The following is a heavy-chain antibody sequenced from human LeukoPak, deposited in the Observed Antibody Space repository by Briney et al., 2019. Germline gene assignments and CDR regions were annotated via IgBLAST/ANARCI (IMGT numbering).Heavy chain of an antibody. CDR3: ARHSGLRSPFDP. D-gene: IGHD3-3*01. Sequence: SETLSLTCTVSGGSISTTNYYWGWIRQPPGRDLEWIGSIYSSGNTYYDPSLESRVTISVDTSKNQLSLKLTSATAADTSVYYCARHSGLRSPFDPWGQGTLVTVSS. J-gene: IGHJ5*02. CDR1: GGSISTTNYY. CDR2: IYSSGNT. V-gene: IGHV4-39*01.